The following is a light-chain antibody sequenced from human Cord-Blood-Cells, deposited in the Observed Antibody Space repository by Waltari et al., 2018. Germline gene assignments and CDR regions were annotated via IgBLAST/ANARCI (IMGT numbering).Light chain of an antibody. J-gene: IGKJ2*01. V-gene: IGKV3-15*01. CDR3: QQYNNWPYT. CDR2: GAS. Sequence: EIVMTQSPATLSVSPGERATLSCRASQSVSSNLAWYQQKPGQAPRLLIYGASTRATGIPARFSGSGSGKGCTLTISSLQSEDGAVYYCQQYNNWPYTFGQGTKLEIK. CDR1: QSVSSN.